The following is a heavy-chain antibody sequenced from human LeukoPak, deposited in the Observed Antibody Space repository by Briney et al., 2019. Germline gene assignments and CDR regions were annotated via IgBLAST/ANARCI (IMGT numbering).Heavy chain of an antibody. CDR1: GFTFSDFA. D-gene: IGHD5-24*01. J-gene: IGHJ4*02. V-gene: IGHV3-23*01. Sequence: GGSLRLSCAASGFTFSDFAMSWVRQAPGKGLEWVSVISGSGSLTYFADSAKGRFTISRDNSKNTLYLQMNSLRAEDTAVYYCAKLEMATITFDYWGQGTLVTVSS. CDR2: ISGSGSLT. CDR3: AKLEMATITFDY.